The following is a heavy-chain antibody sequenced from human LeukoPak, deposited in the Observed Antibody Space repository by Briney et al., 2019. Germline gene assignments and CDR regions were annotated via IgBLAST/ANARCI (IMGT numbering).Heavy chain of an antibody. J-gene: IGHJ6*02. CDR3: ARPLGGSNSLPLSFYYYGMDV. D-gene: IGHD2-2*01. CDR1: GFTFSSYS. CDR2: ISSSSSYI. Sequence: TGGSLRLSCAASGFTFSSYSMNWVRQAPGKGLEWVSSISSSSSYIYYADSVKGRFTISRDNAKNSLYLQMNSLRAEDTAVYYCARPLGGSNSLPLSFYYYGMDVRGQGTTVTVSS. V-gene: IGHV3-21*01.